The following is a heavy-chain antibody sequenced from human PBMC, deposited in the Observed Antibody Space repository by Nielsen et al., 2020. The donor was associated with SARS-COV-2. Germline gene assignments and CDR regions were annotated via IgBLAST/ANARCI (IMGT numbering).Heavy chain of an antibody. D-gene: IGHD3-22*01. V-gene: IGHV4-31*03. CDR3: VRVVAKIVYSIRWFDP. J-gene: IGHJ5*02. Sequence: SETLSLTCTVSGDSISSGGYYWNWVRQHPGQGLEWIGHIHYSGTTNYNPSLESRATISVDTSKSRFSLTLSSVTAADTAVYFCVRVVAKIVYSIRWFDPWGQGLLVTVSS. CDR2: IHYSGTT. CDR1: GDSISSGGYY.